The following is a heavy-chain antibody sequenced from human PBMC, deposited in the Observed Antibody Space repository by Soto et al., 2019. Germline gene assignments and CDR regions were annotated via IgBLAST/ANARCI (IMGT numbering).Heavy chain of an antibody. CDR1: GFTFSSYA. Sequence: QVQLVESGGGVVQPGRSLRLSCAASGFTFSSYAMHWVRQAPGKGLEWVAVISYDGSNKYYADSVKGRFTISRDNSKNTLYLQMNSLRAEDTAVYYCARVGIQLWLSGPDYWGQGTLVTVSS. V-gene: IGHV3-30-3*01. CDR2: ISYDGSNK. D-gene: IGHD5-18*01. CDR3: ARVGIQLWLSGPDY. J-gene: IGHJ4*02.